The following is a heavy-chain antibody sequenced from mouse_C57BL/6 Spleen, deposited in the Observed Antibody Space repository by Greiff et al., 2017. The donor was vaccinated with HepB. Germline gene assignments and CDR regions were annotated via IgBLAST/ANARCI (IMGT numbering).Heavy chain of an antibody. J-gene: IGHJ2*01. CDR3: TRGEAPYYFDY. V-gene: IGHV1-15*01. CDR2: IDPETGGT. Sequence: QVQLQQSGAELVRPGASVTLSCKASGYTFTDYEMHWVKQTPVHGLEWIGAIDPETGGTAYNQKFKGKAILTADKSSSTAYMELRSLTSEDSAVYYCTRGEAPYYFDYWGQGTTLTVSS. CDR1: GYTFTDYE.